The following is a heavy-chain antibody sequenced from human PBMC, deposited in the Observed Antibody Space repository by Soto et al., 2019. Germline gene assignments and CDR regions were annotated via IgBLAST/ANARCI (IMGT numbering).Heavy chain of an antibody. D-gene: IGHD3-3*01. J-gene: IGHJ4*02. V-gene: IGHV3-30*04. CDR2: ISNDERQK. CDR3: ALELGSIFDVDY. Sequence: QVQLVESGGGVVQPGTSLRLSCEASGLTFNNAAMHWFRQAAGKGLDRVAVISNDERQKYYADSVKGLFTISRDNSQKVLYLQSNSLRAEDTALYYCALELGSIFDVDYWGQGTLVTVSS. CDR1: GLTFNNAA.